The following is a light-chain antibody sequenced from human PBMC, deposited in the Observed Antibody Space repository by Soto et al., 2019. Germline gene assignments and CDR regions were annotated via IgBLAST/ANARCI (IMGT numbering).Light chain of an antibody. CDR2: GAS. CDR3: QQYDSSPWT. Sequence: EIVLTQSPGTLSLSPGERATLSCRASQSLSGSYLAWYQQKPGQAPRLVIYGASTRATGIPDRFSGSGSGTDFTVTISRLEPEDFEVYFCQQYDSSPWTFGQGTKVDI. CDR1: QSLSGSY. J-gene: IGKJ1*01. V-gene: IGKV3-20*01.